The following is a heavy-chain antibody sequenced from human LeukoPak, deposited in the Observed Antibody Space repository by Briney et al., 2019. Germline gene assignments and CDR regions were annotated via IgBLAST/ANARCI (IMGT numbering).Heavy chain of an antibody. Sequence: SVKVSCKASGGTFSSHAISWVRQAPGQGLEWMGGIIPIFGTAKYAQKFQGRVTITADESTSTAYMELSSLRPEDTAVYYCARDSSEFRSLIPHWGQGTPVTVSS. V-gene: IGHV1-69*13. J-gene: IGHJ1*01. D-gene: IGHD2-21*01. CDR1: GGTFSSHA. CDR3: ARDSSEFRSLIPH. CDR2: IIPIFGTA.